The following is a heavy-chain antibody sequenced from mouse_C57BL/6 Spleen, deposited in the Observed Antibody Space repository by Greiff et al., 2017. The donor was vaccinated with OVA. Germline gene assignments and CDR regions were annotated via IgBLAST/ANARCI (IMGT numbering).Heavy chain of an antibody. CDR1: GFNIKDYY. CDR3: TTVTTVYYFDY. J-gene: IGHJ2*01. Sequence: AQLQQSGAELVRPGASVKLSCTASGFNIKDYYMHWVKQRPEQGLEWIGRIDPEDGDTEYAPKFQGKATMTADTSSNTAYLQLSSLTSEDTAVYYCTTVTTVYYFDYWGQGTTLTVSS. V-gene: IGHV14-1*01. D-gene: IGHD1-1*01. CDR2: IDPEDGDT.